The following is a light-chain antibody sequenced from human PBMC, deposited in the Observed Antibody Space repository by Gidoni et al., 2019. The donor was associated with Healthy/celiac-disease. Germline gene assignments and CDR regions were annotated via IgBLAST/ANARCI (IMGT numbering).Light chain of an antibody. CDR1: QSISSW. CDR2: DAS. Sequence: DIQMTQSPSTLSASVGDRVTITCRASQSISSWLAWYQQKPGKAPKLLIYDASSVESGVPSRFSGSGSGTEFTLTISSLQPDDFATYYCQQYNSQYTFGQGTKLEIK. V-gene: IGKV1-5*01. J-gene: IGKJ2*01. CDR3: QQYNSQYT.